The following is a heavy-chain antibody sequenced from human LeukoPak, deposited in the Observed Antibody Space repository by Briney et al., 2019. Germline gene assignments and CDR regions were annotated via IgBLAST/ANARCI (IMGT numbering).Heavy chain of an antibody. CDR3: AKDSPDERSSWFYYFDY. Sequence: SETLSLTCTVSGGSISSSSYYWGWIRQPPGEGLEWIGSIYYSGSTYYNPSLKSRVTISVDTSKNQFSLKLSSVTAEDTAVYYCAKDSPDERSSWFYYFDYWGQGTLVTVSS. CDR1: GGSISSSSYY. D-gene: IGHD6-13*01. CDR2: IYYSGST. V-gene: IGHV4-39*07. J-gene: IGHJ4*02.